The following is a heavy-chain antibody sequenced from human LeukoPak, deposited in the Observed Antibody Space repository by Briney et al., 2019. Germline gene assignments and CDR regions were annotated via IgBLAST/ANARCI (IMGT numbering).Heavy chain of an antibody. CDR1: GFTFSTYN. V-gene: IGHV3-21*01. Sequence: GGSLRLSCAASGFTFSTYNMNWVRQAPGKGLEWVSSISTSSIYIYYAESVKGRFTISRDNAKNSLYLQMNSLRAEDTAVYYCARGKPWLGDAFDIWGQGTMVSVSS. CDR2: ISTSSIYI. CDR3: ARGKPWLGDAFDI. D-gene: IGHD6-19*01. J-gene: IGHJ3*02.